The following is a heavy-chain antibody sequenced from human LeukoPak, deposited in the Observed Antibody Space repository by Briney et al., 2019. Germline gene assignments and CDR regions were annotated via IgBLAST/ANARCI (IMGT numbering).Heavy chain of an antibody. CDR3: ASSGSYRFDY. Sequence: PGGSLRLSCAASGFTFSDYYMSWIRQAPGKGLEWVSYITGSGSITDHADSVKGRFTISRDNAKNSLYLQMNSLRDEDTAVYYCASSGSYRFDYWGQGTLVTVSS. CDR2: ITGSGSIT. J-gene: IGHJ4*02. D-gene: IGHD1-26*01. V-gene: IGHV3-11*04. CDR1: GFTFSDYY.